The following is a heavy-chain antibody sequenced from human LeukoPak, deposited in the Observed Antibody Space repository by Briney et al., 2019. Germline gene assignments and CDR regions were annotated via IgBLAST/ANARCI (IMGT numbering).Heavy chain of an antibody. CDR1: GYTFIDYG. Sequence: GPSVKVSCKASGYTFIDYGISWLRQAPGQGLEWMGWISTYNGVTKYAQKFQGRVTMTTDTSTSTAYMELKSLRSDDTAVFYCARIQLQHDKFDYWGQGNLVTVST. CDR2: ISTYNGVT. J-gene: IGHJ4*02. CDR3: ARIQLQHDKFDY. V-gene: IGHV1-18*01. D-gene: IGHD3-22*01.